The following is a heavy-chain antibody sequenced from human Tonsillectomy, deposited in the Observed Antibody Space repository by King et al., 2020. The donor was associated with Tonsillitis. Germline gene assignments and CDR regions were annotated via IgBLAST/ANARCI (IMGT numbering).Heavy chain of an antibody. CDR2: ISWDSGNI. J-gene: IGHJ4*02. CDR1: GFTFDDYA. V-gene: IGHV3-9*01. Sequence: VQLVESGGGLVQPGRSLRLSCAASGFTFDDYAMHWVRQAPGKGLEWVSGISWDSGNIGYADSVKGRFTISRDNAKNSLYLQMNSLRPEDTAFYYCAKASIGSGGGYFDYWGQGALVTVSS. CDR3: AKASIGSGGGYFDY. D-gene: IGHD1-26*01.